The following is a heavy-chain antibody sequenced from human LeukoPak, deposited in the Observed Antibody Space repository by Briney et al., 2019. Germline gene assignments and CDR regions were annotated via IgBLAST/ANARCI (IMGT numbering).Heavy chain of an antibody. CDR2: IGSSGTTI. CDR3: ALLAVASDFDY. Sequence: QPGGSLRLSCAVSGFPFSFYEMNWVRQAPGKGLEWVSNIGSSGTTIYYADSVKGRFSISRDNAKSSLYLQMNSLRVEDTAVYYCALLAVASDFDYWGQGALVTVSS. V-gene: IGHV3-48*03. D-gene: IGHD6-19*01. J-gene: IGHJ4*02. CDR1: GFPFSFYE.